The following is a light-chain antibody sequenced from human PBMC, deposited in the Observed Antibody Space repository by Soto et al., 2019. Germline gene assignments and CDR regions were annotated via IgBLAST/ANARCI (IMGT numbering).Light chain of an antibody. CDR3: QQYHAWVS. CDR1: QSIFNW. Sequence: DIQMTQSPSTLSASVGDRVTITCRASQSIFNWLAWYQQKPGKAPTLLIYQASVLESGAPSRFSGSGSGTEFSLNISSLRPDDVATYYCQQYHAWVSFGQGTRLEIK. J-gene: IGKJ5*01. V-gene: IGKV1-5*03. CDR2: QAS.